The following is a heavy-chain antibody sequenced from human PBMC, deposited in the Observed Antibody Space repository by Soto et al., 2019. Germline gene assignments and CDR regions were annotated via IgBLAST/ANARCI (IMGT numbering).Heavy chain of an antibody. CDR2: INPSGGST. J-gene: IGHJ4*02. V-gene: IGHV1-46*01. Sequence: GASGKVSCKASGYTFTSYYMHWVRQAPGQGLEWMGIINPSGGSTSYAQKFQERVTITRDMSTSTAYMELSSLRSEDTAVYYCAADLGSISNGYWGQGTLVTVSS. D-gene: IGHD3-10*01. CDR1: GYTFTSYY. CDR3: AADLGSISNGY.